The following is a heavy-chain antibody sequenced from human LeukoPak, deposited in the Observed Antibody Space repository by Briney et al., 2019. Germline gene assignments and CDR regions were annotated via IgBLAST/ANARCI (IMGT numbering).Heavy chain of an antibody. Sequence: PGGSLRLSCAASGFTFSSYGMHWVRQAPGKGLEWVAFIRYDGSNKYYADSVKGRFTISRDNSKNTLYLQMNSLRAEDTAVYYCAKMFGSGWDEDTFDYWGQGTLVTVSS. V-gene: IGHV3-30*02. D-gene: IGHD6-19*01. CDR2: IRYDGSNK. CDR1: GFTFSSYG. CDR3: AKMFGSGWDEDTFDY. J-gene: IGHJ4*02.